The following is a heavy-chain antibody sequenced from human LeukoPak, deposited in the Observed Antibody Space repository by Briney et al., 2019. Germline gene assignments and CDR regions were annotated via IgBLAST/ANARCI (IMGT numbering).Heavy chain of an antibody. J-gene: IGHJ4*02. CDR1: GFTFSDHY. V-gene: IGHV3-72*01. Sequence: GGSLRLSCAASGFTFSDHYMDWVRQAPGKGLEWVGRTRNKANSYTTEYAASVKGRFTISRDGSKNSLYLQMNSLKTEDTAVYYCARRPGVVAGDDYWGQGTLVTVSS. CDR2: TRNKANSYTT. CDR3: ARRPGVVAGDDY. D-gene: IGHD6-19*01.